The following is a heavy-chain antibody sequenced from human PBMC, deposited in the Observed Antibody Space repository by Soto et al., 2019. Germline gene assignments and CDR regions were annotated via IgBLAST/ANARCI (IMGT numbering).Heavy chain of an antibody. J-gene: IGHJ6*02. CDR3: AREAAAGNYYYYGMDV. CDR2: IIPIFGTA. D-gene: IGHD6-13*01. CDR1: GGTFSSYA. V-gene: IGHV1-69*01. Sequence: GTSVKVSCKASGGTFSSYAISWVLQAPGQGLEWMGGIIPIFGTANYAQKFQGRVTITADESTSTAYMELSSLRSEDTAVYYCAREAAAGNYYYYGMDVWGQGTTVTVSS.